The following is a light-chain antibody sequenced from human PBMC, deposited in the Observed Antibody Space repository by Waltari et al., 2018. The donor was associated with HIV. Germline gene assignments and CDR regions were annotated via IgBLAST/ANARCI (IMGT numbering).Light chain of an antibody. CDR1: SSTIGAGYD. CDR2: GNT. CDR3: QSLRV. V-gene: IGLV1-40*01. Sequence: QSVLTQPPSGSAAPGQRVTIPSTGSSSTIGAGYDVHWYQQLPGTAPKLLIYGNTNRPSGVPDRFSGSKSGTSASLAITGLQAEDEADYYCQSLRVFGGGTKLTVL. J-gene: IGLJ2*01.